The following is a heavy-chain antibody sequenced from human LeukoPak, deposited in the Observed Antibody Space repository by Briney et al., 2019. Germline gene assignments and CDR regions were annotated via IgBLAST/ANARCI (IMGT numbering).Heavy chain of an antibody. D-gene: IGHD6-19*01. V-gene: IGHV3-20*03. J-gene: IGHJ4*02. CDR1: GFTFDDYG. Sequence: LAGGSLRLSYAASGFTFDDYGIGWVRQPPGKGLEWVSGINWSGASTGYVDSVKGRFTISRDNAKNSLYLQMNSLRAGDTALYYCATSSHSGWQAGVDYWGQGTLVTVSS. CDR3: ATSSHSGWQAGVDY. CDR2: INWSGAST.